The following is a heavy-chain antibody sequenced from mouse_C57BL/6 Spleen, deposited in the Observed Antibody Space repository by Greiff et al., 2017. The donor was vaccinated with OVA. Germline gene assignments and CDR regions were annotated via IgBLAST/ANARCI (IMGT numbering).Heavy chain of an antibody. CDR3: ARKEVTTVYYYAMDY. D-gene: IGHD2-2*01. CDR1: GYTFTSYG. CDR2: IYPRSGNT. J-gene: IGHJ4*01. Sequence: QVQLQQSGAELARPGASVKLSCKASGYTFTSYGISWVKQRTGQGLEWIGEIYPRSGNTYYNEKFKGKATLTADKSSSTAYMELRSLTSEDSAVYFCARKEVTTVYYYAMDYWGQGTSVTVSS. V-gene: IGHV1-81*01.